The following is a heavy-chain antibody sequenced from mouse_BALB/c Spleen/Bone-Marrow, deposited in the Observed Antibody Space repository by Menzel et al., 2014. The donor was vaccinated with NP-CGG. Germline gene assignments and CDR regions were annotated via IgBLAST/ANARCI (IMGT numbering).Heavy chain of an antibody. Sequence: EVKLVESGGGLVQPKGSLKLSCAASGFNFNTYAMNWVRQAPGKGLEWVAPIRIKSNYYATYYADSVKDRFTVSRDDSQSMLFLQMNNLKTEDTAMYYCVRSDDGCFAYWGQGTLVTVSA. D-gene: IGHD2-3*01. CDR2: IRIKSNYYAT. CDR3: VRSDDGCFAY. V-gene: IGHV10-1*02. J-gene: IGHJ3*01. CDR1: GFNFNTYA.